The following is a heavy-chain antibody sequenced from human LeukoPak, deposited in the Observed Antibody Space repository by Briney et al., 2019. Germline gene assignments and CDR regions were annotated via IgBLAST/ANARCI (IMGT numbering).Heavy chain of an antibody. CDR3: ARALGRVQLWGILVY. D-gene: IGHD5-18*01. J-gene: IGHJ4*02. V-gene: IGHV3-30-3*01. CDR1: GFTFSSYA. Sequence: GSLRLSCAASGFTFSSYAMHWVRQAPGKGLEWVAVISYDGSNKYYADSVKGRFTISRDNSKNTLYLQMNSLRAEDTAVYYCARALGRVQLWGILVYWAQGTLVTVSS. CDR2: ISYDGSNK.